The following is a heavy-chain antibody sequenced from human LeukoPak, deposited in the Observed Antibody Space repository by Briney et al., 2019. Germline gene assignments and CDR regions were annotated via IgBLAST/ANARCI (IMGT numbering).Heavy chain of an antibody. J-gene: IGHJ4*02. CDR2: ITGTGGK. CDR1: GFTLTNHG. V-gene: IGHV3-23*01. Sequence: GGSLRLSCAVSGFTLTNHGVSWVRQAPGKGLEWVSIITGTGGKYYGDSVKGRFVLSRDNFKNTVYMQMSSLRAEDTATYYCAKDYCRDGNCPFPFLDSWGQGTLVTVSS. D-gene: IGHD2-15*01. CDR3: AKDYCRDGNCPFPFLDS.